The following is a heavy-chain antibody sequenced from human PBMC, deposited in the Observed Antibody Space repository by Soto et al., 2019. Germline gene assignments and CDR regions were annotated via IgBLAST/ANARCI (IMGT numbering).Heavy chain of an antibody. D-gene: IGHD2-15*01. J-gene: IGHJ5*02. V-gene: IGHV3-23*01. CDR2: ITTSDDIT. CDR3: TKGDSSGYFDPAAGYSTPDH. Sequence: EVQLFESGGGLVEPGESLRLSCAASGFLFKDFAMSWVRQAPGKVLEWVSTITTSDDITYSADSVRGRFTISRDNSAKTLFLQMSSLRGDDTATYYCTKGDSSGYFDPAAGYSTPDHWGQGTLVTVSS. CDR1: GFLFKDFA.